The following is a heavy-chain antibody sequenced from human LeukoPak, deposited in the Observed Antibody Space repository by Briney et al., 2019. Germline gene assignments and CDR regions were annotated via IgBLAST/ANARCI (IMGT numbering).Heavy chain of an antibody. V-gene: IGHV3-30*03. CDR1: GFTFSAYG. CDR2: ISYDGSNK. Sequence: GGSLRLSCAASGFTFSAYGMHWVRQAPGKGLEWVAVISYDGSNKYYADSVKGRFSISRDSSLNTLYLQMNSLRAEDTAVYYCARDLSPYGSGSYLRYWGQGTLVTVSS. J-gene: IGHJ4*02. D-gene: IGHD3-10*01. CDR3: ARDLSPYGSGSYLRY.